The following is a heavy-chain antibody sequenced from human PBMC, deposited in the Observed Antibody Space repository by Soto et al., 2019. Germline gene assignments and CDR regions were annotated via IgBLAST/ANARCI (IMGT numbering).Heavy chain of an antibody. CDR3: ARQPLYNWNGVDY. Sequence: HGEALKISCKGSGYSFTSYWIGWVRQMPGKGLEWMGIIYPGDSDTRYSPSFQGQVTISADKSISTAYLQWSSLKASDTAMYYCARQPLYNWNGVDYWGQGTLVTVPS. CDR2: IYPGDSDT. J-gene: IGHJ4*02. CDR1: GYSFTSYW. V-gene: IGHV5-51*01. D-gene: IGHD1-20*01.